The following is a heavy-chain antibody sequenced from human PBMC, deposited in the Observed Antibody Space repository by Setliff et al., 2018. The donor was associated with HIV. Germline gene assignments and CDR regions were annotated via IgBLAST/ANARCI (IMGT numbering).Heavy chain of an antibody. V-gene: IGHV3-66*02. Sequence: GGSLRLSCAASGFSVSNYYMAWVRQAPGKGLEWVSTIYSDGTTYHADSVKGRFTLSRDNSENALFLQMNSLRPEDTAVYYCARDRGGYYDSSGYYFDCWGQGTLVTVSS. CDR1: GFSVSNYY. CDR3: ARDRGGYYDSSGYYFDC. D-gene: IGHD3-22*01. CDR2: IYSDGTT. J-gene: IGHJ4*02.